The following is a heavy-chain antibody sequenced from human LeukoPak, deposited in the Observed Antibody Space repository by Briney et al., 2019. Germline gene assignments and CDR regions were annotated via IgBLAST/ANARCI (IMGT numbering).Heavy chain of an antibody. Sequence: GGSLRLSCAASGFTFNSYEMNWVRQAPGNGLEWVSYISSSGSTIYYADSVKGRFTISRDNAKNSLYLQMNSLRAEDTAVYYCAELGITMIGGVWGKGTTVTISS. CDR2: ISSSGSTI. J-gene: IGHJ6*04. D-gene: IGHD3-10*02. V-gene: IGHV3-48*03. CDR1: GFTFNSYE. CDR3: AELGITMIGGV.